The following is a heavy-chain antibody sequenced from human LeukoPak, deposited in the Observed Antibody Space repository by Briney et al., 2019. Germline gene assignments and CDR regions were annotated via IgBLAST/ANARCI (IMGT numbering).Heavy chain of an antibody. V-gene: IGHV4-34*01. CDR1: GGSFSGYY. D-gene: IGHD2-2*01. CDR2: INHSGST. CDR3: AREDIVVVPAAIRGFDWFDP. Sequence: PSETLSLTCAVYGGSFSGYYWSWIRQPPGKGLEWIGEINHSGSTNYNPSLKSRVTISVDTFKNQFSLKLSSVTAADTAVYYCAREDIVVVPAAIRGFDWFDPWGQGTLVTVSS. J-gene: IGHJ5*02.